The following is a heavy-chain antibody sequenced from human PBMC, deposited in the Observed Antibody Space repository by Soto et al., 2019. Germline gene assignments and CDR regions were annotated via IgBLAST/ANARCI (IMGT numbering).Heavy chain of an antibody. J-gene: IGHJ4*02. CDR3: ARDSQWAFDY. Sequence: GGSLRLSCTASGFTFSSYGMNWVRQAPGKGLEWISYIGGSSRSISYADSVKGRFTISRDNAKNSLYLQMNSMRAEDTAVYYCARDSQWAFDYWGQGMPVTVSS. CDR2: IGGSSRSI. V-gene: IGHV3-48*01. D-gene: IGHD2-8*01. CDR1: GFTFSSYG.